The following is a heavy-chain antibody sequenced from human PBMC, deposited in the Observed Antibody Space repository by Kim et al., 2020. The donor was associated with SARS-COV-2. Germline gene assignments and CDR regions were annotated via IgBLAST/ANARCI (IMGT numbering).Heavy chain of an antibody. J-gene: IGHJ4*02. V-gene: IGHV7-4-1*02. CDR3: VVHSSIAALYYFDY. Sequence: ASVKVSCKASGYTFTSYAMNWVRQAPGQGLEWMGWINTNTGNPTYAQGFTGRFVFSLDTSVSTAYLQISSLKAEDTAVYYCVVHSSIAALYYFDYWGQGTLVTVSS. CDR2: INTNTGNP. CDR1: GYTFTSYA. D-gene: IGHD6-6*01.